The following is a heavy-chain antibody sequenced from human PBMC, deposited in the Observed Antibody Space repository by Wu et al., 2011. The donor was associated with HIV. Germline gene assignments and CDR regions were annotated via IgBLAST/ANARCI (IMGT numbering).Heavy chain of an antibody. Sequence: QVQLVQSGAEVKKPGASVKVSCKASGYTFTRHGLSWVRQVPGQGLEWMGWISPYNGNTNYAQKFQDRVAMTTDTSTSTAYMELRSLTSDDTAMYYCARNIVMVWLVISMLGRDETTRMDVSGPTD. CDR1: GYTFTRHG. CDR2: ISPYNGNT. V-gene: IGHV1-18*01. CDR3: ARNIVMVWLVISMLGRDETTRMDV. D-gene: IGHD2-15*01. J-gene: IGHJ6*02.